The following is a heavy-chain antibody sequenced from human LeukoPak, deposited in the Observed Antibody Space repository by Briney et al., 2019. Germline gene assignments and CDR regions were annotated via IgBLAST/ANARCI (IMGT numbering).Heavy chain of an antibody. Sequence: GGSLRLSCSASGFSFSDYDMNWVRQAPGKGLEWVSAISGRYSHIYYGEAVKGRFTISRDNAKISLYLQMDSLGVEDTAVYYCGRAFPPLRTSSAGDLWGQGTLVIVSS. CDR2: ISGRYSHI. J-gene: IGHJ1*01. CDR3: GRAFPPLRTSSAGDL. V-gene: IGHV3-21*01. CDR1: GFSFSDYD. D-gene: IGHD3-16*01.